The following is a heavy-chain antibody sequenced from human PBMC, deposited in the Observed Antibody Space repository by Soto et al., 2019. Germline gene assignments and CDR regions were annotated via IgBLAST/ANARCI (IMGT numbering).Heavy chain of an antibody. CDR2: IYTGGDT. V-gene: IGHV4-4*07. D-gene: IGHD2-15*01. J-gene: IGHJ4*02. Sequence: QVHLQESGPGLVKPSETLSLTCSVSGDSITTSYWNWIRQPAGKGLEWIGRIYTGGDTNYNPSLKSRLSLSMDTSRNQFSLNLRSVAAADTAVYYCAREYTRTEDGPMPYYIDFWSQGTLVTVSS. CDR3: AREYTRTEDGPMPYYIDF. CDR1: GDSITTSY.